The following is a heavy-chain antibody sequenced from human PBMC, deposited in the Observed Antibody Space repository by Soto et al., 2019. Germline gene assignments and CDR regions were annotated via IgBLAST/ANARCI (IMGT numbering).Heavy chain of an antibody. CDR2: INAGNGNT. CDR3: ARAFGLELVSGTTATNFDY. CDR1: GYTFTSYA. D-gene: IGHD1-7*01. Sequence: ASVKVSCKASGYTFTSYAMHWVRQAPGQRLEWMGWINAGNGNTKYSQKFQGRVTITRDTSASTAYMELSSLRSEDTAVYYCARAFGLELVSGTTATNFDYWGQGTLVTVSS. V-gene: IGHV1-3*01. J-gene: IGHJ4*02.